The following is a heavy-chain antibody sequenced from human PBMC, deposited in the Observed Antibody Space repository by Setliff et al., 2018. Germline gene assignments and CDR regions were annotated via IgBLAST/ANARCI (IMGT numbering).Heavy chain of an antibody. V-gene: IGHV1-18*01. Sequence: ASVKVSCKASGYTFTSYGISWVRQAPGQGLEWMGVISAYNGNTNYAQKLQGRVTMTTDKSTSTAYMELSSLRSEDTAVYYCASWWEGAFDIWGQGTMVTVSS. CDR1: GYTFTSYG. CDR2: ISAYNGNT. CDR3: ASWWEGAFDI. D-gene: IGHD1-26*01. J-gene: IGHJ3*02.